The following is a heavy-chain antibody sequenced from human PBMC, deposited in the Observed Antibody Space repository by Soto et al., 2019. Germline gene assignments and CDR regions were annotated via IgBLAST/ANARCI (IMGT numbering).Heavy chain of an antibody. Sequence: EVQLVESGGGLIQPGGSLGLSCAASGFTVSTNYMSWVRQAPGKGLEWVSVIYSGGSTYYADSVKGRFTISRDNSKNTLYLQMNSLRAEDTAVYYCARASIAAAGYYFDYWGQGTLVTVSS. CDR3: ARASIAAAGYYFDY. D-gene: IGHD6-13*01. J-gene: IGHJ4*02. V-gene: IGHV3-53*01. CDR2: IYSGGST. CDR1: GFTVSTNY.